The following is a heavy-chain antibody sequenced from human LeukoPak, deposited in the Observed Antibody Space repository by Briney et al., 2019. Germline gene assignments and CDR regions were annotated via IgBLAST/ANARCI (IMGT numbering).Heavy chain of an antibody. J-gene: IGHJ4*02. V-gene: IGHV1-18*01. CDR1: GYTFTSYG. CDR3: ARDPTKLIWEHPAGPDPFFDY. Sequence: ASVKVSCKASGYTFTSYGISWVRQAPGQGLEWMGWISAYNGNTNYAQKLQGRVTMTTDTSTSTACMELRSLRSDDTAVYYCARDPTKLIWEHPAGPDPFFDYWGQGTLVTVSS. D-gene: IGHD1-26*01. CDR2: ISAYNGNT.